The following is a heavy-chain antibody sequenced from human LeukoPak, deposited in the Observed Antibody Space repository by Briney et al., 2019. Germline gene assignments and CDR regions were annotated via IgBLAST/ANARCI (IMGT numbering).Heavy chain of an antibody. CDR2: ISSSGSTI. CDR3: ARRGGQLGRVLDY. D-gene: IGHD7-27*01. J-gene: IGHJ4*02. V-gene: IGHV3-48*04. CDR1: GFTFSNAW. Sequence: PGGSLRLSCAASGFTFSNAWMNWVRQAPGKGLEWVSYISSSGSTIYYADSVKGRFTISRDNAKNSLYLQMNSLRAEDTAVYYCARRGGQLGRVLDYWGQGTLVTVSS.